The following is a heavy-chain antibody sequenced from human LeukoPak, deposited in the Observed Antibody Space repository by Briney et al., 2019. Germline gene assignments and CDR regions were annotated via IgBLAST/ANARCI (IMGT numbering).Heavy chain of an antibody. Sequence: PSETPSLTCTVSGGSMSSYSWSWIRQPPGEGLEWIGFFYYSGSTNYNPSLKSRVTISVDTSKNQFSLKVNSVTAADTAVYYCARHRTSGWGLDYWGQGTLVTVSS. V-gene: IGHV4-59*08. CDR1: GGSMSSYS. CDR3: ARHRTSGWGLDY. CDR2: FYYSGST. J-gene: IGHJ4*02. D-gene: IGHD6-19*01.